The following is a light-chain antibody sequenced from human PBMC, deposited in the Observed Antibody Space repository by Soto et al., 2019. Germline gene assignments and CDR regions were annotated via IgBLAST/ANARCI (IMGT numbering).Light chain of an antibody. CDR2: DTY. CDR1: QSVGNS. Sequence: EIVMTQSPATLSLSPGERATLSCRASQSVGNSLAWYQLKPGQVPRLLIFDTYTRATGTPARFSGSGSGAEFTLTISSLQSEDFAVYFCQQYGSAPLTFGGGTKVEIK. CDR3: QQYGSAPLT. J-gene: IGKJ4*01. V-gene: IGKV3-15*01.